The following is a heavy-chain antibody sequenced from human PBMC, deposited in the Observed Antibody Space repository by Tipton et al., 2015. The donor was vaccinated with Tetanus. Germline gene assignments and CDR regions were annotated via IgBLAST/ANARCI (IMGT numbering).Heavy chain of an antibody. D-gene: IGHD6-19*01. CDR2: ISYDGGNK. J-gene: IGHJ4*02. V-gene: IGHV3-30-3*01. Sequence: SLRLSCAASRFPFRNYAMHWVRQAPGKGLEWVAVISYDGGNKYYANSVKGRFTISRDNSKSTLFLQMNSLRDEDAAVYYCARDRLAVAGTAFDSWGPGTLVTVSS. CDR1: RFPFRNYA. CDR3: ARDRLAVAGTAFDS.